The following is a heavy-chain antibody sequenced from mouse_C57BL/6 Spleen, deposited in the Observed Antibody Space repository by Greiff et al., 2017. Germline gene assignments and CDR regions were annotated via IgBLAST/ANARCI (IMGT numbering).Heavy chain of an antibody. CDR3: ARWYASSYYYAMDY. Sequence: QVQLQQPGAELVKPAASVTLSCKASGYTFTSYWMQWVKQRPGQGLEWIGEIDPSDSYTNYNQKFKGKATLTVDTSSSTAYMQLSSLTSEDSAVYYCARWYASSYYYAMDYWGQGTSVTVSS. V-gene: IGHV1-50*01. J-gene: IGHJ4*01. CDR1: GYTFTSYW. D-gene: IGHD1-1*01. CDR2: IDPSDSYT.